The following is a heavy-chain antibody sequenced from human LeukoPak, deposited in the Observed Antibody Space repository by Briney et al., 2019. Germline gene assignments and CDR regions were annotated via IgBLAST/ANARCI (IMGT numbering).Heavy chain of an antibody. CDR1: GGSSRGYY. J-gene: IGHJ4*02. CDR2: INDSGSP. Sequence: SETLSLTCAVYGGSSRGYYWNWLWIRQSPGKGLEWIGEINDSGSPNYNPSLKSRVTISENKSLNQFSLRLSSVTAADTAVYYCARRGLLWSGYWFDYWGQGTLVTVSS. V-gene: IGHV4-34*01. CDR3: ARRGLLWSGYWFDY. D-gene: IGHD3-3*01.